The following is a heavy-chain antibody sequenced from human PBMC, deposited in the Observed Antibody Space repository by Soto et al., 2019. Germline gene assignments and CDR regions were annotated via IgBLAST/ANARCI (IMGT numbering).Heavy chain of an antibody. CDR3: ARVGITIFGGGYYYYMDV. J-gene: IGHJ6*03. D-gene: IGHD3-3*01. CDR1: SGSISSSNW. CDR2: IYHSGST. V-gene: IGHV4-4*02. Sequence: PSETLSLTCAVSSGSISSSNWWSWVRQPPGKGLEWIGEIYHSGSTNYNPSLKSRVTISVDKSKNQFSLKLSSVTAADTAVYYCARVGITIFGGGYYYYMDVWGKGTTVTV.